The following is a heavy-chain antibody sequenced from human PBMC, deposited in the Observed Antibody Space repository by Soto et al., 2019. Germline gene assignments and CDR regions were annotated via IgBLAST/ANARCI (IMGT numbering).Heavy chain of an antibody. CDR1: GYTLTELS. CDR3: ATSPPESYYDSSGYYLDY. V-gene: IGHV1-24*01. J-gene: IGHJ4*02. CDR2: FDPEDGET. D-gene: IGHD3-22*01. Sequence: ASGKVSCKVSGYTLTELSMHWVRQAPGKGLEWMGGFDPEDGETIYAQKFQGRVTMTEDTSTDTAYMELSSLRSEDTAVYYCATSPPESYYDSSGYYLDYWGQATLVTVSS.